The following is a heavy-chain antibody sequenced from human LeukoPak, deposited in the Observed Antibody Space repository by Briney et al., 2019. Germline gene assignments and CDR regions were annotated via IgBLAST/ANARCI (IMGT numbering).Heavy chain of an antibody. J-gene: IGHJ3*02. D-gene: IGHD3-22*01. CDR1: GVTFSSYA. CDR2: IYSGGST. CDR3: AREMTTDSGFDAFDI. Sequence: PGGSLRLSCAASGVTFSSYAMNWVRQAPGKGLEWVSVIYSGGSTDYADSVKGRFTISRDNSKNILYLQMNSLRAEDTAVYYCAREMTTDSGFDAFDIWGQGTMVTVSS. V-gene: IGHV3-66*01.